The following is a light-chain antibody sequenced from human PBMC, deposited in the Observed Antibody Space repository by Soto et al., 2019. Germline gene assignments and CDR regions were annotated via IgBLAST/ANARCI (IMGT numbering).Light chain of an antibody. CDR3: CSYAGSYSWV. V-gene: IGLV2-11*01. CDR1: SSDVGLYNY. Sequence: QSALTQPRSVSGSPGQSVTISCTGTSSDVGLYNYVSWYQQHPGKAPKLMIYDVSERPSGVPDRFSGSKSGNTASLTISGLQAEDEADYYCCSYAGSYSWVFGGGTKLTVX. J-gene: IGLJ3*02. CDR2: DVS.